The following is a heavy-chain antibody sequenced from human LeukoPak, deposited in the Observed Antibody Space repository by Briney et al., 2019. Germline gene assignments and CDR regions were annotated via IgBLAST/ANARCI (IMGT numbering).Heavy chain of an antibody. V-gene: IGHV3-21*01. J-gene: IGHJ4*02. CDR2: ISSSSSYI. Sequence: GGSLRLSCAASGXTFSSYSMNWVRQAPGKGLEWVSSISSSSSYIYYADSVKGRFTISRDNAKNSLYLQMNSLRAEDTAVYYCARVSYDSSGYCSDIWGQGTLVTVSS. CDR3: ARVSYDSSGYCSDI. CDR1: GXTFSSYS. D-gene: IGHD3-22*01.